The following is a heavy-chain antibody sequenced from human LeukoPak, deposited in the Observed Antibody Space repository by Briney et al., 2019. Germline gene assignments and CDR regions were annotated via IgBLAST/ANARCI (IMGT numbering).Heavy chain of an antibody. D-gene: IGHD3-22*01. Sequence: PSETLSLTCTVSGGSISSSSYYWGWIRQPPGKGLEWIGSIYYSGSTYYNPSLKSRVTISVDTSKNQFSLKLSSVTAADTAVYYCARGDEYYDSSGYYYYFDYWGQGTLVTVSS. CDR1: GGSISSSSYY. CDR2: IYYSGST. CDR3: ARGDEYYDSSGYYYYFDY. J-gene: IGHJ4*02. V-gene: IGHV4-39*07.